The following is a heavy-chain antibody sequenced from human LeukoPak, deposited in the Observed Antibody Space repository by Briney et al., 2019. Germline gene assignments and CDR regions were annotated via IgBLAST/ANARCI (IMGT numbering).Heavy chain of an antibody. D-gene: IGHD5-12*01. CDR2: IIPIFGTA. CDR3: ARGGVAPNHFDY. Sequence: SVKVSCKASGGTFSSYAISWVRQAPGQGLEWMGGIIPIFGTANYAQKFQGRVTITADESTSTAYMELSSLRSEDTAVYYCARGGVAPNHFDYWGQGTLVTVSS. V-gene: IGHV1-69*13. J-gene: IGHJ4*02. CDR1: GGTFSSYA.